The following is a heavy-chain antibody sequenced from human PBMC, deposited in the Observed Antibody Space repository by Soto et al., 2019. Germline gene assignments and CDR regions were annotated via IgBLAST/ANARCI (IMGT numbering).Heavy chain of an antibody. Sequence: QITLKESGPTLVKPTQTLTLTCTFSGFSLSTSGVGVGCIRQPPGKALEWLALIYWDDDKRYSPSLKSRLTITKDTSKNQVVRTMTNMDPVDTATYYCAHRRVDYGDVSRIDYWGQGTLVTVSS. V-gene: IGHV2-5*02. CDR3: AHRRVDYGDVSRIDY. D-gene: IGHD4-17*01. CDR2: IYWDDDK. CDR1: GFSLSTSGVG. J-gene: IGHJ4*02.